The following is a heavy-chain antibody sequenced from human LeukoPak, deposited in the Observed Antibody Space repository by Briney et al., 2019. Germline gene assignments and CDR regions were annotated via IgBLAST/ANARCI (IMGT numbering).Heavy chain of an antibody. V-gene: IGHV3-74*01. CDR1: GFTFSSYW. CDR3: ARLSMVRGVIADY. Sequence: GGSLRLSCAASGFTFSSYWMHWVRQAPGKGLVWVSRINSDGTSTTYADSVKGRFTISRENAKNTLYLQMNSLRAEDTAVYYCARLSMVRGVIADYWGQGTLVTVSS. J-gene: IGHJ4*02. CDR2: INSDGTST. D-gene: IGHD3-10*01.